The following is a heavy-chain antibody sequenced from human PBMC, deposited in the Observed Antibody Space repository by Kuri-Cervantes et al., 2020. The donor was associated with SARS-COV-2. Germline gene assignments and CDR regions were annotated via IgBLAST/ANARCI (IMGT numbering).Heavy chain of an antibody. J-gene: IGHJ1*01. Sequence: SQTLSLTCAISGDSVSSTSAAWNWIRQSPSRGLEWLGRTYHRSEWYNEYAVSVKSRITINPDTSKNQFSLQLNFVTPEDTAVYYCARAPDGYCSGGSCYSGYFQHWGQGTLVTVSS. CDR1: GDSVSSTSAA. CDR3: ARAPDGYCSGGSCYSGYFQH. V-gene: IGHV6-1*01. D-gene: IGHD2-15*01. CDR2: TYHRSEWYN.